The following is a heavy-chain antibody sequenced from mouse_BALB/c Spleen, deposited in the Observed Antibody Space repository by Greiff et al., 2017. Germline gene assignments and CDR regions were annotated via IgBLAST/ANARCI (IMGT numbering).Heavy chain of an antibody. V-gene: IGHV14-3*02. D-gene: IGHD2-3*01. CDR3: ARTLSYYAMDY. J-gene: IGHJ4*01. CDR1: GFNIKDTY. Sequence: EVMLVESGAELVKPGASVKLSCTASGFNIKDTYMHWVKQRPEQGLEWIGRIDPANGNTKYDPKFQGKATITADTSSNTAYLQLSSLTSEDTAVYYCARTLSYYAMDYWGQGTSVTVSS. CDR2: IDPANGNT.